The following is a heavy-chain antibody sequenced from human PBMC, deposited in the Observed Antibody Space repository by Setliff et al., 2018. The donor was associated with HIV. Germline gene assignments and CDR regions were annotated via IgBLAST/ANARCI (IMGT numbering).Heavy chain of an antibody. V-gene: IGHV1-69*05. Sequence: ASVKVSCKASGGTFSSYAINWVRQAPGQGLEWMGGIIPIFGTASHAQKFQGRVTITTDESTSTAYMELSSLRFEDTAMYYCASAYCSSTGCYVRWGNGMDVWGQGTTVTVSS. D-gene: IGHD2-2*01. CDR3: ASAYCSSTGCYVRWGNGMDV. J-gene: IGHJ6*02. CDR1: GGTFSSYA. CDR2: IIPIFGTA.